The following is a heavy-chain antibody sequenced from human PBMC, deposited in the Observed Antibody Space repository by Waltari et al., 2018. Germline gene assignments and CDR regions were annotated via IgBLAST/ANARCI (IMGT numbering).Heavy chain of an antibody. CDR2: INPNSGGT. J-gene: IGHJ4*02. CDR3: ARARITIFGVVITYFDY. Sequence: QVQLVQSGAEVKKPGASVKVSCKASGYTFTGYYMHWVRQAPGQGLEWMGWINPNSGGTNYAQKFQGRVTMTRDTSISTAYMELSRLRSDDTAVYYCARARITIFGVVITYFDYWGQGTLVTVSS. V-gene: IGHV1-2*02. CDR1: GYTFTGYY. D-gene: IGHD3-3*01.